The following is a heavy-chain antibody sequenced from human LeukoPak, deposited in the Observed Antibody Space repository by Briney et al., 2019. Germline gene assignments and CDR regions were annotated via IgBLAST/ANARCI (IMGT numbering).Heavy chain of an antibody. J-gene: IGHJ5*02. CDR1: GGSISSGGYY. D-gene: IGHD3-22*01. CDR3: ARASYDSSGYYGP. V-gene: IGHV4-31*03. Sequence: SQTLSLTCTVSGGSISSGGYYWSWIRQHPGKGLEWIGYIYYSGSTYYNPSLKSRVTISEDTSKNQFSLKLSSVTAADTAVYYCARASYDSSGYYGPWGQGTLVTVSS. CDR2: IYYSGST.